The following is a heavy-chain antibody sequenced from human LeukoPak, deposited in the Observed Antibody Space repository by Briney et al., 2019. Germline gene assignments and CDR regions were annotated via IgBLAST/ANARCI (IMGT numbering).Heavy chain of an antibody. CDR2: IDSSSSTI. D-gene: IGHD2-2*01. CDR3: ARDVCTTSAHDY. Sequence: PGGSLRLSCAASGFIFSSYGMNWVRQAPGKGLEWVSYIDSSSSTIYYADSVKGRFTISRDNAKNSLYLQMSSLRAEDTAVYYCARDVCTTSAHDYWGQGTLVTVSS. J-gene: IGHJ4*02. V-gene: IGHV3-48*01. CDR1: GFIFSSYG.